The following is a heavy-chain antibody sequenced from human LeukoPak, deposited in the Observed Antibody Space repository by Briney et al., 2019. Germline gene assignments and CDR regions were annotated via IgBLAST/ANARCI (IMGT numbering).Heavy chain of an antibody. CDR2: IYDSGST. V-gene: IGHV4-39*01. CDR3: AASSGVTLGRF. Sequence: SETLSLTCTVSGGSIRSSYYYWGWIRQPPGKGLEWIGSIYDSGSTYYNPSLKSRVTISVDTSKNQFSLKLNSVTAADTAVYYCAASSGVTLGRFWGQGTLVTVSS. D-gene: IGHD3-16*01. CDR1: GGSIRSSYYY. J-gene: IGHJ4*02.